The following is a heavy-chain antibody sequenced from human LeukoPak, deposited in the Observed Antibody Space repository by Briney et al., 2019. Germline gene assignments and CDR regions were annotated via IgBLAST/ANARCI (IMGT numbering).Heavy chain of an antibody. V-gene: IGHV4-34*01. J-gene: IGHJ5*02. Sequence: SETLSLTCAVYGGSFSGYYWSWIRQPPGKGLEWIGSIYHSETTYCNPSLKSRVIISVDTSKNQFSLKLNSVTAADTAVYYCGRPNPDSSGYYGSFDPWGQGILVTVSS. CDR3: GRPNPDSSGYYGSFDP. D-gene: IGHD3-22*01. CDR1: GGSFSGYY. CDR2: IYHSETT.